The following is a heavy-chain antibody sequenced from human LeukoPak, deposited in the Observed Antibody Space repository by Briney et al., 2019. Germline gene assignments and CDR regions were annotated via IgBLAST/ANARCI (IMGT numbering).Heavy chain of an antibody. Sequence: GGSLRLSCAASGFTFSIYAMNWVRQAPGKGLEWVSGITGSGDGTYYADTVKGRFTISRDNSKNTLYLQMNSLRAEDTAVYYCTEREGSGYIGVYWGQGTLVTVSS. CDR1: GFTFSIYA. CDR2: ITGSGDGT. J-gene: IGHJ4*02. D-gene: IGHD3-22*01. V-gene: IGHV3-23*01. CDR3: TEREGSGYIGVY.